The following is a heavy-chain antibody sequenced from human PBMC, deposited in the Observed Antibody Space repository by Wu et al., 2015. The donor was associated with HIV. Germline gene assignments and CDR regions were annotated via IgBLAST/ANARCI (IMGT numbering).Heavy chain of an antibody. CDR3: ASGIQAGGANY. D-gene: IGHD2-21*01. CDR2: LNPNTGAT. J-gene: IGHJ4*02. CDR1: GYSFTAYF. Sequence: QVQLVQSGAEVKRPGASMRVSCKASGYSFTAYFLHWVRQAPGQGLEFMGRLNPNTGATDFAQKFQGRVTVTRDTSISTAYMEIYRLRPEDTAVYYCASGIQAGGANYWGQGTLVTVSS. V-gene: IGHV1-2*02.